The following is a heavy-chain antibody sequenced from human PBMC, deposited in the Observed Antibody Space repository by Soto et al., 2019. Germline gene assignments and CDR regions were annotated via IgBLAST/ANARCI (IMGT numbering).Heavy chain of an antibody. V-gene: IGHV3-33*01. J-gene: IGHJ6*02. Sequence: GGSLRLSCAASGFTFSSYGMHWVRQAPGKGLEWVAVIWYDGSNKYYADSVKGRFTISRDNSKNTLYLQMNSLRAEDTAVYYCARDPRICSSPSCYIGYYYYYGMDVWGQGTTVTVSS. D-gene: IGHD2-2*02. CDR3: ARDPRICSSPSCYIGYYYYYGMDV. CDR1: GFTFSSYG. CDR2: IWYDGSNK.